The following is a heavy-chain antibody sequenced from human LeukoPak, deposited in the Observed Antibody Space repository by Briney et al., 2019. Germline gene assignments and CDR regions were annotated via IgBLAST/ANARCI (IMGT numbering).Heavy chain of an antibody. Sequence: GGSLRLSCAASGFTFDDYAMHWVRQAPGKGLEWVSGISWNSGSIGYADSVKGRFTISRDNAKNSLYLQMNSLRAEDTALYYCAKDGGADYYDSSGHDYWGQGTLVTVSS. CDR2: ISWNSGSI. CDR1: GFTFDDYA. V-gene: IGHV3-9*01. D-gene: IGHD3-22*01. J-gene: IGHJ4*02. CDR3: AKDGGADYYDSSGHDY.